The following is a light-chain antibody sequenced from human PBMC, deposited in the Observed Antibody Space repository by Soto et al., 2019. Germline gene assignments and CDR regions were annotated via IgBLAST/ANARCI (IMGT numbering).Light chain of an antibody. J-gene: IGKJ4*01. CDR3: KQANGFPVA. Sequence: DIQMTQSPSSVSASVGDRVTITCRASQGVSGWLAWYQQKPGKAPKLLIYSVSSLQSGVPARFSGSGSGTDFALTISSLQPDDFATYYCKQANGFPVAFGGGTRVEMK. CDR2: SVS. CDR1: QGVSGW. V-gene: IGKV1-12*01.